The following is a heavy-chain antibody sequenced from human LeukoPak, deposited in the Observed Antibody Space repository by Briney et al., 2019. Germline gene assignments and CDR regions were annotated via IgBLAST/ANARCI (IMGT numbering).Heavy chain of an antibody. Sequence: SETLSLTCTVSGGSISSYYWSWIRQPPGKGLEWIGYIYYSGSTNYNPSLKSRATISVDTSKNQFSLKLSSVTAADTAVYYCARQVGQRRNWFDPWGQGTLVTVSS. V-gene: IGHV4-59*08. CDR3: ARQVGQRRNWFDP. J-gene: IGHJ5*02. CDR2: IYYSGST. CDR1: GGSISSYY.